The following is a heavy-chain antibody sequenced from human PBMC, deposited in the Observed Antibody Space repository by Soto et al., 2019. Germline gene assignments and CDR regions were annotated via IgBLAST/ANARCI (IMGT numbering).Heavy chain of an antibody. CDR1: GFTVSSTY. V-gene: IGHV3-66*01. CDR3: VRDSHLGY. D-gene: IGHD7-27*01. Sequence: GGSLRLSCAASGFTVSSTYINWVRQAPGKGLEWVSVIYTGGSTYYADSVKGRFTISRDNSKNTVYLQMNSLRAEDTAMYYCVRDSHLGYWGQGTLVTVSS. CDR2: IYTGGST. J-gene: IGHJ4*02.